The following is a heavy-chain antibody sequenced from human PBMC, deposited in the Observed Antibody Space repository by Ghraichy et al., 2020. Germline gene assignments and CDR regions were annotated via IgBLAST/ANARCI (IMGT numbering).Heavy chain of an antibody. CDR1: GFTFSSYA. CDR3: AKVPAQGLVDGDPPYWYFDL. CDR2: ISGSGGST. V-gene: IGHV3-23*01. D-gene: IGHD4-17*01. Sequence: GGSLRLSCAASGFTFSSYAMSWVRQAPGKGLEWVSAISGSGGSTYYADSVKGRFTISRDNSKNTLYLQMNSLRAEDTAVYYCAKVPAQGLVDGDPPYWYFDLWGRGTLVTVSS. J-gene: IGHJ2*01.